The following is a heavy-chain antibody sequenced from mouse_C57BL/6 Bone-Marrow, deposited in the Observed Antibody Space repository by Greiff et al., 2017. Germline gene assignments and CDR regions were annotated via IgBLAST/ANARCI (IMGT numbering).Heavy chain of an antibody. CDR3: ARDSSGYAWFAY. CDR2: INPNNGGT. CDR1: GYTFTDYN. Sequence: DVQLQESGPELVKPGASVKMSCKASGYTFTDYNMHWVKQSHGKSLEWIGYINPNNGGTSYNQKFKGKATLTVNKSSSTAYMELRSLTSEDSAVYYCARDSSGYAWFAYWGQGTLVTVSA. J-gene: IGHJ3*01. V-gene: IGHV1-22*01. D-gene: IGHD3-2*02.